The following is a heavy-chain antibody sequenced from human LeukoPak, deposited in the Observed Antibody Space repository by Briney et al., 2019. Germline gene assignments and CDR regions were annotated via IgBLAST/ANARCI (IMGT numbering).Heavy chain of an antibody. CDR1: GYTFTSYG. Sequence: ASVKVSCKASGYTFTSYGINWVRQAPGQGLEWMGWISAYNGDTNYAQKLQGRVTMTTDTSTSTAYMELRSLRSEDTAVYYCATFVPDSESSEYYIHAFHIWGRGTTVSVS. CDR2: ISAYNGDT. J-gene: IGHJ3*02. V-gene: IGHV1-18*01. CDR3: ATFVPDSESSEYYIHAFHI. D-gene: IGHD3-22*01.